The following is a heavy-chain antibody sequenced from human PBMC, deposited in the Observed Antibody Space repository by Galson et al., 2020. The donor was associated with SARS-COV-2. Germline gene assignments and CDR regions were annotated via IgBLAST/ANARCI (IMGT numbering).Heavy chain of an antibody. CDR3: ARGWGQGQQMPSYYSYYAMDV. Sequence: GESLKISCEGSGYSFSRQWIAWVRQMPGKGLEWMGIIYPGNSETKYSPSFQGQVTISADKSINTAYLQWSSVKASDTAIYYCARGWGQGQQMPSYYSYYAMDVWGQGTTVTVSS. V-gene: IGHV5-51*01. D-gene: IGHD6-13*01. CDR1: GYSFSRQW. J-gene: IGHJ6*02. CDR2: IYPGNSET.